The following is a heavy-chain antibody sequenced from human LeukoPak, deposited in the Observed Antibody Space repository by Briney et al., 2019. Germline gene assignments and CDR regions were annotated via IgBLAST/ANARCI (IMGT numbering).Heavy chain of an antibody. J-gene: IGHJ3*02. CDR1: GYTFTGYY. Sequence: GASVKVSCKASGYTFTGYYMHWVRQAPGQGLEWMGWINPNSGGTNYAQKVQGRVTLTTDTSTSTAYMELRTLRSDDTAVYYCARDRATDAFDIWGQGTMVTVSS. CDR3: ARDRATDAFDI. CDR2: INPNSGGT. D-gene: IGHD1-26*01. V-gene: IGHV1-2*02.